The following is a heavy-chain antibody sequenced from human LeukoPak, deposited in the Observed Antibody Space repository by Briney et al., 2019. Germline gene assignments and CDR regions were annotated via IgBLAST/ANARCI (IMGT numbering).Heavy chain of an antibody. CDR1: GYRSTNYW. D-gene: IGHD3-16*01. Sequence: GESLKIPSKGSGYRSTNYWINWVGQIPGQGLEWMGRIDPIESYTNNTPSSQGHVTLSTDKPISTAYLQSRSLAASDTPTYYYAASVKGVGASYYYFYVGLDVWGHGTTVTVSS. V-gene: IGHV5-10-1*01. CDR2: IDPIESYT. J-gene: IGHJ6*02. CDR3: AASVKGVGASYYYFYVGLDV.